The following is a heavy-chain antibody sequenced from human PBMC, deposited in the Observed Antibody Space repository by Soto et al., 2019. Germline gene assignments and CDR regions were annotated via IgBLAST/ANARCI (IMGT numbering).Heavy chain of an antibody. D-gene: IGHD5-18*01. CDR1: GFTFSSYA. J-gene: IGHJ4*02. CDR3: ARDHPPVDTAMVFRY. CDR2: ISYDGSNK. Sequence: GGSLRLSCAASGFTFSSYAMHWVRQAPGKGLEWVAVISYDGSNKYYADSVKGRFTIPRDNSKNTLYLQMNSLRAEDTAVYYCARDHPPVDTAMVFRYWGQGTLVTVSS. V-gene: IGHV3-30-3*01.